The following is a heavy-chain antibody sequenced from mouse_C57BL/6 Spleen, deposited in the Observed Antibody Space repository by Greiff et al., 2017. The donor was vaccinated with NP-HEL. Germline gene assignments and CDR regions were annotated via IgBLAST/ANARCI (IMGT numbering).Heavy chain of an antibody. V-gene: IGHV1-61*01. CDR3: ARDGYSYFDY. D-gene: IGHD2-3*01. CDR2: IYPSDSET. Sequence: QVQLQQSGAELVRPGSSVKLSCKASGYTFTSYWMDWVKQRPGQGLEWIGNIYPSDSETHYNQKFKDKATLTVDKSSSTAYMQLSSLTSEDSAVYYCARDGYSYFDYWGQGTTLTVSS. CDR1: GYTFTSYW. J-gene: IGHJ2*01.